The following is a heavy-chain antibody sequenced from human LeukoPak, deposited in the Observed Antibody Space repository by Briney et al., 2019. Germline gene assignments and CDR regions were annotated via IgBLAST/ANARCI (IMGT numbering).Heavy chain of an antibody. J-gene: IGHJ6*02. CDR3: ARIVVEDYYGMDV. CDR1: GYTFTSYY. Sequence: ASVKVSCKASGYTFTSYYMHWVRQAPGQGLEWMGIINPSGGSTSYAQKFQGRVTMTGDTSTSTVYMELSSLRSEDTAVYYCARIVVEDYYGMDVWGQGTTVTVSS. CDR2: INPSGGST. V-gene: IGHV1-46*01. D-gene: IGHD2-21*01.